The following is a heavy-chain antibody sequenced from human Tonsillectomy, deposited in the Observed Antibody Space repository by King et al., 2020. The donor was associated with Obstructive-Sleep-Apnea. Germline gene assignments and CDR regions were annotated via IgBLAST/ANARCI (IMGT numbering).Heavy chain of an antibody. Sequence: VQLVESGGGLVKPGGSLRLSCAASGFTFSDYYMTWIRQAPGKGLEWVSYISPISTYTSYADSVKGRFTISRDNAKNSLYLQMNSLRADDTGVYYCARDGIAAAGTSPYWGQGTLVTVSS. D-gene: IGHD6-13*01. CDR3: ARDGIAAAGTSPY. CDR2: ISPISTYT. CDR1: GFTFSDYY. V-gene: IGHV3-11*05. J-gene: IGHJ4*02.